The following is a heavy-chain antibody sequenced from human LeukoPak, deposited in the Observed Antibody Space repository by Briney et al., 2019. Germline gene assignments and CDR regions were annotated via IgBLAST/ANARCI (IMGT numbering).Heavy chain of an antibody. CDR1: GFTFSSYA. V-gene: IGHV3-23*01. D-gene: IGHD3-22*01. Sequence: GGSLRLSCAASGFTFSSYAMSWVRQAPGKGLEWVSYISGSGGSTYYADSVKGRFTISRDTSKNTLYLQMNSLRAEDTAVYYCAKDPVGYYYDSRTNWFDPWGQGTLVTVSS. J-gene: IGHJ5*02. CDR3: AKDPVGYYYDSRTNWFDP. CDR2: ISGSGGST.